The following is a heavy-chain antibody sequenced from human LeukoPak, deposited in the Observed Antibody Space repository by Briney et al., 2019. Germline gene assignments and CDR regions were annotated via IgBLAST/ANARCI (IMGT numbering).Heavy chain of an antibody. Sequence: GGSLRLSCAASGFTFSNYWMSWVRQAPGKGLEWVANMKQDGSEIHYVDSVKGRFTISRDNAKNTLYLQMNSLRAEDTAVYYCAKEATACSGGRCHFDYWGQGTLVTVSS. CDR1: GFTFSNYW. CDR2: MKQDGSEI. CDR3: AKEATACSGGRCHFDY. V-gene: IGHV3-7*03. J-gene: IGHJ4*02. D-gene: IGHD2-15*01.